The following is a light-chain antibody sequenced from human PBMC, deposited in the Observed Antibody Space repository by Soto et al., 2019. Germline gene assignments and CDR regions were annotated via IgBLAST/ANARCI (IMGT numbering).Light chain of an antibody. CDR2: EVS. J-gene: IGLJ1*01. Sequence: QSALTQPASVSGSPGQSITISCTETSSDVGGYNYVSWYQQHPGKAPKLMIYEVSNRPSGVSNRFSGSKSGNTASLTISGLQAEDAADYYCSSYTSSSTLGVFGTGTKLTVL. CDR3: SSYTSSSTLGV. CDR1: SSDVGGYNY. V-gene: IGLV2-14*01.